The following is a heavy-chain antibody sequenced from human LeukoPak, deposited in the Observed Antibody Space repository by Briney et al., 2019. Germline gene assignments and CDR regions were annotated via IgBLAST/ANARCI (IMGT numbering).Heavy chain of an antibody. Sequence: GGSLRLSCAASGFTFSSSCMSWVRQAPGKGPEWVANIKGDGREKYYVDPVKGRFTISRDNAKNFLYLHMNSLTAEDTAIYYCARDWVAGVPFDAFFIWGQRTMVSASS. CDR2: IKGDGREK. V-gene: IGHV3-7*03. CDR3: ARDWVAGVPFDAFFI. CDR1: GFTFSSSC. J-gene: IGHJ3*02. D-gene: IGHD1-26*01.